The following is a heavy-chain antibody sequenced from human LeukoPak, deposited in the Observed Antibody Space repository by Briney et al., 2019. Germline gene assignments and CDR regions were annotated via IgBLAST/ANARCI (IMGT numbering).Heavy chain of an antibody. CDR1: GGSFSGYY. CDR2: INHSGST. CDR3: ASGGLGYCSSTSCYPPAGDY. V-gene: IGHV4-34*01. J-gene: IGHJ4*02. D-gene: IGHD2-2*01. Sequence: KPSETLSLTCAVYGGSFSGYYWSWIRQPPGKGLEWIGEINHSGSTNYNPSLKSRVTISVDTPKNQFSLKLSSVTAADTAVYYCASGGLGYCSSTSCYPPAGDYWGQGTLVTVSS.